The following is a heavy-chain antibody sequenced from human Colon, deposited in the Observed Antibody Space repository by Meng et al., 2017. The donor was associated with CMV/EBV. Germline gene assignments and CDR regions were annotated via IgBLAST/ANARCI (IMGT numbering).Heavy chain of an antibody. CDR1: GFIFSSYG. CDR3: AKVADYADFVMEY. Sequence: VSGVGVVTPGVPLKPCLAASGFIFSSYGMHWVRQAPGKGLEWVTFIRNDRSYDYYADSVQGRFTVSRDNSKNTMYLQMNSLGGDDTAVYYCAKVADYADFVMEYWGQGTLVTASS. V-gene: IGHV3-30*02. J-gene: IGHJ4*02. D-gene: IGHD4-17*01. CDR2: IRNDRSYD.